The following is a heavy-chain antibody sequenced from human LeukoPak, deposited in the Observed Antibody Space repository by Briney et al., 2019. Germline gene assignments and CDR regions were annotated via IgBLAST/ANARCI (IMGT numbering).Heavy chain of an antibody. CDR2: IKSKTDGETT. CDR1: GFTFSNAW. D-gene: IGHD5-12*01. Sequence: PGGSLRLSCAASGFTFSNAWMSWVRQAPGKGLEWVGRIKSKTDGETTDYAAPVKGRFTISRDDSRNTLYLQMNSLKTEDTAVYYCTTGGYDWGQGTLVAVSS. CDR3: TTGGYD. J-gene: IGHJ4*02. V-gene: IGHV3-15*01.